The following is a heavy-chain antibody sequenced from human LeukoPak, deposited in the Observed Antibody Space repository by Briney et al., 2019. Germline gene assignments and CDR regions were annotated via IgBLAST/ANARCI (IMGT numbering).Heavy chain of an antibody. CDR3: ARVAAAGIYYYYGMDV. CDR1: GGSFSGYY. V-gene: IGHV4-34*01. J-gene: IGHJ6*02. D-gene: IGHD6-13*01. Sequence: SETLSLTCAVYGGSFSGYYWSWIRQPPGKGLEWIGEINGSGSTNYNPSLKSRVTISVDTSKNQLSLKLSSVTAADTAVYYCARVAAAGIYYYYGMDVWGQGTTVTVSS. CDR2: INGSGST.